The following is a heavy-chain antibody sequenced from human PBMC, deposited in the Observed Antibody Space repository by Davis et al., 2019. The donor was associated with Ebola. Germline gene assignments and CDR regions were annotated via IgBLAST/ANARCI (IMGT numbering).Heavy chain of an antibody. CDR2: INHSGST. CDR3: ATNRAKKFDN. D-gene: IGHD1-14*01. J-gene: IGHJ4*02. CDR1: GGSFSGYY. Sequence: PGGSLRLSCAVYGGSFSGYYWSWIRQPPGKGLEWIGEINHSGSTNYNPSLKSRVTVSVDESKNQFSLKLHSVTAADTAVYYCATNRAKKFDNWGQGTLVTVSS. V-gene: IGHV4-34*01.